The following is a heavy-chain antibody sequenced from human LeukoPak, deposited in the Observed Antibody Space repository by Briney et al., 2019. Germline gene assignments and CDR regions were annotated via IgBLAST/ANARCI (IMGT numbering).Heavy chain of an antibody. J-gene: IGHJ5*02. Sequence: QTGGSLRLSCAASGFTFSSYAMHWVRQAPGKGLEWVAVISYDGSNKYYADSVKGRFTISRDNSKNTLYLQMNSLRAEDTAVYYCARDRYYGSGSWSYWFDPWGQGTLVTVSS. CDR2: ISYDGSNK. D-gene: IGHD3-10*01. V-gene: IGHV3-30*04. CDR3: ARDRYYGSGSWSYWFDP. CDR1: GFTFSSYA.